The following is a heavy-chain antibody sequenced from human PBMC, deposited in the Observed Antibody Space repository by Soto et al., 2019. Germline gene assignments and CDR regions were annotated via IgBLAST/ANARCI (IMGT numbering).Heavy chain of an antibody. J-gene: IGHJ5*02. D-gene: IGHD4-4*01. CDR1: GFTFIDSW. Sequence: EVQLVESGGGLVQPGGSLRLSCTASGFTFIDSWMTWVRQAPGKGLEWVARIKPDESEKKYADSVKGRCSISRDNAKNSMYLQMDSLRGEDTAVYYCVRGGSNYASWGQGTLVPVSS. CDR3: VRGGSNYAS. V-gene: IGHV3-7*01. CDR2: IKPDESEK.